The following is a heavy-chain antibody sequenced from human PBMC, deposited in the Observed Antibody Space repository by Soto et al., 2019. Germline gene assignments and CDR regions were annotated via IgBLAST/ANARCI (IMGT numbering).Heavy chain of an antibody. CDR2: ISYDGRDK. J-gene: IGHJ6*02. V-gene: IGHV3-30*05. CDR1: GFTFRNYG. CDR3: AKDPSIGSGTYYYAMDV. D-gene: IGHD1-26*01. Sequence: GGSLRLSCSASGFTFRNYGMHWVRQAPGKGLEWVAVISYDGRDKKYADSVKGRFTISRDNSENTLYLQMNSLRREGTAVYFCAKDPSIGSGTYYYAMDVWGQGTTVTVSS.